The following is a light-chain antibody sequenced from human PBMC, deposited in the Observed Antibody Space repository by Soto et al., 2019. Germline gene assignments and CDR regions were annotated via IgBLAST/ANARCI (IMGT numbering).Light chain of an antibody. J-gene: IGKJ2*01. CDR1: QSVSSN. Sequence: EIVMTQSPATLSVSPGERATLSCRASQSVSSNLAWYQQKPGQAPRLLIYGASTRATGIPARFSGSGAGTEFTLTISSLQSEDVAVYYCQQYNNWPPHTFGQGTKLEI. CDR2: GAS. CDR3: QQYNNWPPHT. V-gene: IGKV3-15*01.